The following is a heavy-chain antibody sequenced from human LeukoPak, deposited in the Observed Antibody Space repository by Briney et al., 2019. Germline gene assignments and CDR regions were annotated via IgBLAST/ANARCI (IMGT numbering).Heavy chain of an antibody. V-gene: IGHV3-23*01. Sequence: GGSLRLSCAASGFTFSSYAMSWVRPAPGKGLEWVSAISGSGGSTYYADSVTGRFTISSDNSKNTLYLQMNSLRAQDTAVYYCAKARWGYCSSTPYYWGQGTLVTVSS. CDR1: GFTFSSYA. CDR3: AKARWGYCSSTPYY. J-gene: IGHJ4*02. CDR2: ISGSGGST. D-gene: IGHD2-2*01.